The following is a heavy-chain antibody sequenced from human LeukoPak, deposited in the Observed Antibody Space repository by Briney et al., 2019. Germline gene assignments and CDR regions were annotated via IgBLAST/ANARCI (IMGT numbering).Heavy chain of an antibody. D-gene: IGHD1-7*01. CDR1: GGSISSHY. J-gene: IGHJ4*02. V-gene: IGHV4-59*11. Sequence: PSETLSLTCTVSGGSISSHYWSWIRQPPGKGLEWIGYIYYSGSTNYNPSLKRRVTISVDTSKNQFSLKLSSATAADTAVYYCARKLGLYFDYWGQGTLVTVSS. CDR3: ARKLGLYFDY. CDR2: IYYSGST.